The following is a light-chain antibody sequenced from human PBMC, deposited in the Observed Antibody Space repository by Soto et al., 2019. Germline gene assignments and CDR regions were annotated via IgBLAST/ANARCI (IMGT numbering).Light chain of an antibody. CDR1: QAIRNE. CDR2: GAS. CDR3: LQDVNYSCT. V-gene: IGKV1-6*01. J-gene: IGKJ1*01. Sequence: AIQMTQSPSYLSASVGDRVTISCRASQAIRNELSWYQQKPGKAPKLLLYGASSLHDGVPARFSGSGFGTDFTLTISSLQPEDFATYYCLQDVNYSCTFGQGTKVEVK.